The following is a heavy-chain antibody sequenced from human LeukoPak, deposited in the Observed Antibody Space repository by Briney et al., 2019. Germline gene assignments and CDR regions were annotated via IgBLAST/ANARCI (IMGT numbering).Heavy chain of an antibody. Sequence: SETLSLTCDVYGESFSDYSWSWIRQSPGKGLEWIGEISQSGSTHCKPSLKSRVTMSADRSKNQFSLKMSSVTAADTAVYYCARIGGRKIFGLLRVSGNWFDPWGQGTLVTVSS. CDR3: ARIGGRKIFGLLRVSGNWFDP. CDR1: GESFSDYS. J-gene: IGHJ5*02. V-gene: IGHV4-34*01. CDR2: ISQSGST. D-gene: IGHD3-3*01.